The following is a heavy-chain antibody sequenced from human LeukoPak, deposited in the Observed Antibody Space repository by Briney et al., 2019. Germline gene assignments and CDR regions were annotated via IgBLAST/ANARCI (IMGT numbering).Heavy chain of an antibody. D-gene: IGHD6-6*01. CDR1: GDSISSGSHY. CDR2: IYSTGSA. Sequence: PSETLSLTCTVSGDSISSGSHYWSWIRQPAGQGLEWIGRIYSTGSADYNPSLNSRVAMSVDTSRNQLSLTLTSVTAADTALYYCVREYLQFVRGSPHSWFAPWGQGTLVTVSS. CDR3: VREYLQFVRGSPHSWFAP. J-gene: IGHJ5*02. V-gene: IGHV4-61*02.